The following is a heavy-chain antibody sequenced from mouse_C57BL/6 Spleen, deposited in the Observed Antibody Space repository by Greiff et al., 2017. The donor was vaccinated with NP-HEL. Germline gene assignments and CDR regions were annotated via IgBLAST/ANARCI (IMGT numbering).Heavy chain of an antibody. J-gene: IGHJ3*01. Sequence: QVTLKESGAELVKPGASVKISCKASGYSFSSYWMNWVKQRPGKGLEWIGQIYPGDGDTNYNGKFKGKATLTADKSSSTAYMQLSSLTSEDSAVYFCARGGSSGPFAYWGQGTLVTVSA. V-gene: IGHV1-80*01. CDR2: IYPGDGDT. D-gene: IGHD3-2*02. CDR1: GYSFSSYW. CDR3: ARGGSSGPFAY.